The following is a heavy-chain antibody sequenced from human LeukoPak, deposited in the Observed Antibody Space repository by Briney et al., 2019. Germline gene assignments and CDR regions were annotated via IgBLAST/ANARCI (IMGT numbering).Heavy chain of an antibody. Sequence: PSETLSLTCTVSGGSISNYYWNWIRQPPGKGLEWIGYIYYTGSTNYNPSLKSRVTMSVDTSKNQFSLNLKSVTPEDTAVYYCARGFRSSGYDFRIFDIWGQGTMVTVSS. CDR3: ARGFRSSGYDFRIFDI. CDR1: GGSISNYY. V-gene: IGHV4-59*01. J-gene: IGHJ3*02. CDR2: IYYTGST. D-gene: IGHD5-12*01.